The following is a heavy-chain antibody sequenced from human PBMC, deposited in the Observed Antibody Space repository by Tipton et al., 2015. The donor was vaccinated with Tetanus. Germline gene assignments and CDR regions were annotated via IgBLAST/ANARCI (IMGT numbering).Heavy chain of an antibody. CDR3: ARDSGVDIYYYYGMDV. CDR2: IKQDGSEK. J-gene: IGHJ6*02. Sequence: SLRLSCAASGFTFSSYWMSWVRQAPGKGLEWVANIKQDGSEKYYVDSVKGRFTISRDNAKNSPYLQMNSLRAEDTAVYYRARDSGVDIYYYYGMDVWGQGTTVTVSS. V-gene: IGHV3-7*05. CDR1: GFTFSSYW. D-gene: IGHD3-9*01.